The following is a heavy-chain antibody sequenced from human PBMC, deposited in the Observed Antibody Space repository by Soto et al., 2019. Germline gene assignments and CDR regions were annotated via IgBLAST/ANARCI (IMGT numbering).Heavy chain of an antibody. V-gene: IGHV3-64D*08. J-gene: IGHJ4*02. CDR2: ISSNGGST. D-gene: IGHD3-22*01. Sequence: GGSLRLSCSASGFTFSSYAMHWVRQAPGKGLEYVSAISSNGGSTYYADSVKGRFTISRDNSKNTLYLQMSSLRAEDTAVYYCVKDSQWLLLRTTQNFDYWGQGTLVTVSS. CDR1: GFTFSSYA. CDR3: VKDSQWLLLRTTQNFDY.